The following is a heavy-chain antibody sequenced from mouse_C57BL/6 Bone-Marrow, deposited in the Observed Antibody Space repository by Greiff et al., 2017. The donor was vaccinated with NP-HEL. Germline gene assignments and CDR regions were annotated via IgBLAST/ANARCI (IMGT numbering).Heavy chain of an antibody. CDR3: ASRKTAQASWFAY. Sequence: VQLQQSGPGLVQPSQSLSITCTVSGFSLTSYGVHWARQSPGKGLEWLGVIWSGGSTDYNAAFISRLSISKDNSKSQVFFKMNSLQADDTAIYYCASRKTAQASWFAYWGQGTLVTVSA. CDR1: GFSLTSYG. J-gene: IGHJ3*01. V-gene: IGHV2-2*01. D-gene: IGHD3-2*02. CDR2: IWSGGST.